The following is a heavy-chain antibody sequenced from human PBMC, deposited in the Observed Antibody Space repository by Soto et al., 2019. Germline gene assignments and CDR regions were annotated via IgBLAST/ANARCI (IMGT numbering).Heavy chain of an antibody. D-gene: IGHD3-22*01. Sequence: EVQLLESGGGMLEPRGSLKLSCAASGFSFGTYVMNWVRQAPGKGLEWVSGISGSGGRVYSADSVKGRFTISRDNSRNTLYLQMNSLRAEDTAIYYCAMTRLYDTGTNDYHRDALDIWGQGTQVTVSS. CDR3: AMTRLYDTGTNDYHRDALDI. J-gene: IGHJ3*02. CDR1: GFSFGTYV. CDR2: ISGSGGRV. V-gene: IGHV3-23*01.